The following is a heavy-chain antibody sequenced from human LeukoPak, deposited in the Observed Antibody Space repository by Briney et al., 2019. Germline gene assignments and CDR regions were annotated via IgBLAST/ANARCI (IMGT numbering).Heavy chain of an antibody. CDR2: ISYDGSNK. D-gene: IGHD6-13*01. CDR3: GRGGKVEQLVLAR. Sequence: GGSLRLSCAASGFTFSSYSMHWVRQAPGKGLEWVAVISYDGSNKYYADSVKGRFTISRDNSKNTLYLQMNSLRAEDTAVYYCGRGGKVEQLVLARWGQGSLVTVSS. V-gene: IGHV3-30*03. CDR1: GFTFSSYS. J-gene: IGHJ4*02.